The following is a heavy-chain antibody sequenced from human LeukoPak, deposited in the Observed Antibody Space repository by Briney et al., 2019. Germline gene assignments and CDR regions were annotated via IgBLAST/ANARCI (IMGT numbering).Heavy chain of an antibody. CDR2: ISGSSGST. CDR3: AKLDYGDYRSYYYMDV. J-gene: IGHJ6*03. V-gene: IGHV3-23*01. Sequence: GGSLRLSCAASGFTFSSYGMSWVRQAPGKGLEWVSGISGSSGSTYHADSVKGRFTSSRDNSKNTLYLRMNSLRAEDTAVYYCAKLDYGDYRSYYYMDVWGKGTTVTISS. D-gene: IGHD4-17*01. CDR1: GFTFSSYG.